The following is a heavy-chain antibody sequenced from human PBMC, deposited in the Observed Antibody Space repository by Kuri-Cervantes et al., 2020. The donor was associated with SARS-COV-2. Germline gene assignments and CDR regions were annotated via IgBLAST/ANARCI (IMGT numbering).Heavy chain of an antibody. J-gene: IGHJ5*02. Sequence: ASVKVSCKASGYTFTSYDINWVRQATGQGLEWMGWMNPNSGNTGYAQKFQGRVTMTRNTSISTAHMELSSLRSEDTAVYYCARQLVRGNWFDPWGQGPLVTVSS. CDR1: GYTFTSYD. CDR2: MNPNSGNT. CDR3: ARQLVRGNWFDP. V-gene: IGHV1-8*01. D-gene: IGHD6-6*01.